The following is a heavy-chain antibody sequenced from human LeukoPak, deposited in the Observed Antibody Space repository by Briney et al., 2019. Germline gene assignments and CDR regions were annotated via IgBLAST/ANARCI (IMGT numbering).Heavy chain of an antibody. CDR3: AKEGQCLLLSPFDY. J-gene: IGHJ4*02. CDR2: ISGSGGYT. D-gene: IGHD5/OR15-5a*01. CDR1: GFTFSIYA. Sequence: PGGSLRLSCAASGFTFSIYAMTWVRQAPGRGLEWVSAISGSGGYTYYAGSVKGRFTISRGNSKNTLYLQMNSLRAEDTAVYYCAKEGQCLLLSPFDYWGQGTLVTVSS. V-gene: IGHV3-23*01.